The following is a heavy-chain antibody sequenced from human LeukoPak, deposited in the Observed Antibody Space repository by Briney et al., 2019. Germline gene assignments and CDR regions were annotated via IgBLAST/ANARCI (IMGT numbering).Heavy chain of an antibody. D-gene: IGHD1-26*01. CDR1: GFTFSDHY. Sequence: GGSLRLSCAASGFTFSDHYMDWVRQAPGKGLEWVGRVRDKANSYITMYAASVKGRFSISRNDSENSLYLQMNSLKTEDTAVYYCGRIRGSYLHWYFDLWGRGTLVTVSS. V-gene: IGHV3-72*01. CDR3: GRIRGSYLHWYFDL. J-gene: IGHJ2*01. CDR2: VRDKANSYIT.